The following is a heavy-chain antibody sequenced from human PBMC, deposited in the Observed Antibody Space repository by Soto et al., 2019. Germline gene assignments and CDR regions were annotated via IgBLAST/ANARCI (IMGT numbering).Heavy chain of an antibody. J-gene: IGHJ4*02. D-gene: IGHD5-18*01. CDR3: AVDTTGLLDY. CDR1: GFSFSSSG. V-gene: IGHV3-33*03. CDR2: IWYDGNKK. Sequence: QVHLVESGGGVVQPGRSLRLSCAASGFSFSSSGMHWVRQAPGKGLEWVAVIWYDGNKKYYGDSVRGRFTISRDNSKNTLYLEMNSLRAEDTAVYYCAVDTTGLLDYWGQGTLVTVSS.